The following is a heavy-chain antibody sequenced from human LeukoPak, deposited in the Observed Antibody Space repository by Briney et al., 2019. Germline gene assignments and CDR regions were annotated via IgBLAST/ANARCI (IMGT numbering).Heavy chain of an antibody. J-gene: IGHJ4*02. CDR3: TTPPWYDSRGY. D-gene: IGHD6-13*01. CDR2: IKTKTDGGTT. CDR1: GFTFSNAW. Sequence: GRSLRLSCAASGFTFSNAWMSWVRQAPGKGLEWVGRIKTKTDGGTTDYAAPVKGRFTISRDDSKSTLYLQMNSLKTDDTAVYYCTTPPWYDSRGYWGQGTLVTVSS. V-gene: IGHV3-15*01.